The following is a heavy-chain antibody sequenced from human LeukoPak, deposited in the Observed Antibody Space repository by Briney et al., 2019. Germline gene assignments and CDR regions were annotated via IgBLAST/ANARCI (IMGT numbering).Heavy chain of an antibody. CDR3: ARVRDLPYCSGGSCYFSDWFDP. D-gene: IGHD2-15*01. CDR1: GGSISSGGYS. J-gene: IGHJ5*02. CDR2: IYHSGST. V-gene: IGHV4-30-2*01. Sequence: PSQTLSLTSAASGGSISSGGYSWSWIRQPPGKGLEWIGYIYHSGSTYYNPSLKSRVTISVDRSKNQFSLKLSSVTAADTAVYYCARVRDLPYCSGGSCYFSDWFDPWGQGTLVTVSS.